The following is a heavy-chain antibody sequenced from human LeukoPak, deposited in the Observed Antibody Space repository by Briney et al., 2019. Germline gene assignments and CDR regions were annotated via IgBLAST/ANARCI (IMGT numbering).Heavy chain of an antibody. J-gene: IGHJ4*02. CDR3: ARHLSGITGYTYGRGIDY. D-gene: IGHD5-18*01. CDR2: IKKDGSEK. V-gene: IGHV3-7*01. Sequence: PGRSLRLSCAASGFTFSSYWMSWVRQAPGKGLEWVANIKKDGSEKYYVDSVKGRFTISRDNAKKSLYLQMNSLRAEDTAVYYCARHLSGITGYTYGRGIDYWGQGTLLTVSS. CDR1: GFTFSSYW.